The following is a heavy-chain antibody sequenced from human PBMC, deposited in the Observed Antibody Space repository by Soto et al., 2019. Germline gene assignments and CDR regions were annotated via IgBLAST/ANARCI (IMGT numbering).Heavy chain of an antibody. CDR2: INGSGSST. V-gene: IGHV3-23*01. Sequence: GGSLRLSCAASGFTFSSYAMSWVRQAPGKGLEWIADINGSGSSTYYADSEKGRFTISRDNYKNTLYQQINILTAEKTEVYYCATAAAEGANGSDFGMDVWGQGTTVTVSS. CDR3: ATAAAEGANGSDFGMDV. CDR1: GFTFSSYA. D-gene: IGHD2-21*01. J-gene: IGHJ6*02.